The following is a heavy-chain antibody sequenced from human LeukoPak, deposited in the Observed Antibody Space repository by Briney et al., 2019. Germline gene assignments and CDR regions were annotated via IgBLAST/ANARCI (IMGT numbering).Heavy chain of an antibody. V-gene: IGHV3-30*02. Sequence: GGSLRLPCAASGFTFSSYGIHWVRQAPGKGLEWVAFIRYDGANKYYADSVKGRFTISRDNSKNTLYLQMNSLRADDTAVYYCAKEGGAYGDYYFDYWGQGTLVTVSS. D-gene: IGHD4-17*01. J-gene: IGHJ4*02. CDR1: GFTFSSYG. CDR3: AKEGGAYGDYYFDY. CDR2: IRYDGANK.